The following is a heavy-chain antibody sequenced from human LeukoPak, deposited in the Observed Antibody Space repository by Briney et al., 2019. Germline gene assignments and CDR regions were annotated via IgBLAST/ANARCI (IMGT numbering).Heavy chain of an antibody. CDR2: IKSKTDGGTT. D-gene: IGHD2-8*01. CDR3: TTDKINEI. J-gene: IGHJ1*01. Sequence: PGGSLRLSCAASGFSFSNAWLSWVRQAPGKGLEWVGRIKSKTDGGTTDYGAPVKGRFTISRDDSENPLHLQMNSLKTEDTAVYYCTTDKINEIWGQGILVTVSS. V-gene: IGHV3-15*01. CDR1: GFSFSNAW.